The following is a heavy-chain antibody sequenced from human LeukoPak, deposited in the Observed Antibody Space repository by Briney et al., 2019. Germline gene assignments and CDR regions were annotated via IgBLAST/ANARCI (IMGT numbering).Heavy chain of an antibody. V-gene: IGHV1-2*02. CDR1: GYTFTGYY. CDR3: ARRGYHFGLGAFDI. D-gene: IGHD5-12*01. Sequence: ASVKVSCKASGYTFTGYYMHWVRQAPGQGVEWMGWINPNSGGTNYAQKFQGRVTMTRDTSISTAYMELSRLRSDDTAVYYCARRGYHFGLGAFDIWGQGTMVTVSS. J-gene: IGHJ3*02. CDR2: INPNSGGT.